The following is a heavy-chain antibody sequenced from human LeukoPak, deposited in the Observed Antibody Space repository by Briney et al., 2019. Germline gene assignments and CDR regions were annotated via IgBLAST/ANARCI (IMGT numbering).Heavy chain of an antibody. CDR1: GGSISSGSYY. CDR3: ARYGPPRLRGVRGAFDI. D-gene: IGHD4-17*01. Sequence: SQTLSLTCTVSGGSISSGSYYWSWIRQPAGKGLEWIGRIYTSGSTNYNPSLKSRGTISVDASKNQFSLKLSSVTAADTAVYYCARYGPPRLRGVRGAFDIWGQGTMVTVSS. J-gene: IGHJ3*02. V-gene: IGHV4-61*02. CDR2: IYTSGST.